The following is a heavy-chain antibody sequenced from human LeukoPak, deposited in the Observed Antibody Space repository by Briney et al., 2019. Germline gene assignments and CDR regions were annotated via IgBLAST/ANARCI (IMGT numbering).Heavy chain of an antibody. CDR1: GGSISSSSYY. CDR3: ASSPWGDYYNYYYYYYMDV. V-gene: IGHV4-39*07. CDR2: IYYSGST. J-gene: IGHJ6*03. D-gene: IGHD3-10*01. Sequence: SETLSLTCTVSGGSISSSSYYWGWIRQPPGKGLEWIGSIYYSGSTYYNPSLKSRVTISVDTSKNQFSLKLSSVTAADTAVYYCASSPWGDYYNYYYYYYMDVWGKGTTVTVSS.